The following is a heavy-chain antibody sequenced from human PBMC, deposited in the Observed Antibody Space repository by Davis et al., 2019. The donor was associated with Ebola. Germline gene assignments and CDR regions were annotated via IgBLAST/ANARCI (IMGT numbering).Heavy chain of an antibody. D-gene: IGHD6-19*01. J-gene: IGHJ4*02. CDR1: GGTFSSYA. CDR3: ALRVAGDY. CDR2: IIPLFGTT. V-gene: IGHV1-69*13. Sequence: SVKVSCKASGGTFSSYAINWVRQAPGQGLEWMGGIIPLFGTTTYAQKFQGRLTITADESTTTTYMELSSLKSEDTAVYYCALRVAGDYWGRGTPVTVSS.